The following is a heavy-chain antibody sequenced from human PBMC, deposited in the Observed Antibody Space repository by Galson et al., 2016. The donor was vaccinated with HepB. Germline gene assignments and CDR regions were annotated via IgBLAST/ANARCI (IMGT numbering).Heavy chain of an antibody. Sequence: SVKVSCKASGGTFSSNAISWVRQAPGQGLEWMGGIIPVFGGAKYAQKFQGRLAITADESTSTDYMELRSLTSEDTAVYYCAGGFSNGSDQVWGQGTLVTVSS. D-gene: IGHD5-18*01. CDR3: AGGFSNGSDQV. CDR1: GGTFSSNA. J-gene: IGHJ1*01. CDR2: IIPVFGGA. V-gene: IGHV1-69*13.